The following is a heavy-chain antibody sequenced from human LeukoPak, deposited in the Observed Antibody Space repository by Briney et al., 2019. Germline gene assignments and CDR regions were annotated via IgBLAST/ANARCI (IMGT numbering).Heavy chain of an antibody. Sequence: SETLSLTCTVSGDSISSSSYYWGWVRQPPGKGLDWIADIYSSGSSYYIPSLKSRVTISLDTSKNQFSLKLRSVTAADTAVYFCARRRYYDSTGLLDWGQGTLVSVSS. CDR2: IYSSGSS. V-gene: IGHV4-39*01. CDR3: ARRRYYDSTGLLD. J-gene: IGHJ1*01. CDR1: GDSISSSSYY. D-gene: IGHD3-22*01.